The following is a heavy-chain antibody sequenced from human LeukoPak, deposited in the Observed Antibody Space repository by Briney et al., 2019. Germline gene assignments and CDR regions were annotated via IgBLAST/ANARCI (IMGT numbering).Heavy chain of an antibody. V-gene: IGHV3-30*18. D-gene: IGHD5-24*01. CDR2: TTYDGRNK. CDR3: AKDSTWLQLGY. CDR1: GITFSGSG. Sequence: GGSLRPSCAASGITFSGSGMDWVRKGPGKGLGWVAVTTYDGRNKYYADSVKGRFTISRDNSKNTLSLQMTTLRAEDTAVYYCAKDSTWLQLGYCGQGTLVTVSS. J-gene: IGHJ4*02.